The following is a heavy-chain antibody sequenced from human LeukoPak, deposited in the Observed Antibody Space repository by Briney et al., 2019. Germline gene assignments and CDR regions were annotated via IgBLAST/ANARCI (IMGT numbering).Heavy chain of an antibody. J-gene: IGHJ4*02. CDR3: ARGSTTRFDY. Sequence: GGSLRLSCAASGFTFSSYSMNWVRQAPGKGLEWVSYISSSSTIYYADSVKGRFTISRDNAKNSLYLQMNSLRAEDTAVYYCARGSTTRFDYWGQGTLVTVSS. D-gene: IGHD5/OR15-5a*01. V-gene: IGHV3-48*04. CDR1: GFTFSSYS. CDR2: ISSSSTI.